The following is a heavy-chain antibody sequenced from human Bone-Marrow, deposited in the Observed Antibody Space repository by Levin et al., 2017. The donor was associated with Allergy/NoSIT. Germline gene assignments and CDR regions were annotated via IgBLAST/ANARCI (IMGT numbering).Heavy chain of an antibody. J-gene: IGHJ6*02. Sequence: RGESLKISCRASGGTFSGYAFSWVRQAPGQGLEWMGGIIPMFGTTNYAQKFQGRVTITADESTSTIYMALSSLRSEDTAFYYCARDGYGSSYYQSEYGMDVWGQGTTVTVSS. V-gene: IGHV1-69*01. CDR3: ARDGYGSSYYQSEYGMDV. CDR2: IIPMFGTT. D-gene: IGHD6-13*01. CDR1: GGTFSGYA.